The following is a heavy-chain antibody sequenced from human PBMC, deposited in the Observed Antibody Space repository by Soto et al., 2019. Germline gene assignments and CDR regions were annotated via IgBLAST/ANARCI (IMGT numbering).Heavy chain of an antibody. V-gene: IGHV4-4*02. CDR3: ARAREYDYVWGSYRSDYYYGMDV. J-gene: IGHJ6*02. D-gene: IGHD3-16*02. CDR2: IYHSGST. CDR1: GGSISSSNW. Sequence: KPSETLSLTCAVSGGSISSSNWWSWVRQPPGKGLEWIGEIYHSGSTNYNPSLKSRVTISVDKSKNQFSLKLSSVTAADTAVYYCARAREYDYVWGSYRSDYYYGMDVWGQGTTVTVSS.